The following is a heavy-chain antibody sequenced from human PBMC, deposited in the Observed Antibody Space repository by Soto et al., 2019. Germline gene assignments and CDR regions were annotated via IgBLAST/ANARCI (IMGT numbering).Heavy chain of an antibody. Sequence: SGPTLVNPTQTLTLTCTFSGFSLSTSGVGVGWIRQPPGKALEWLALIYWNDDKRYSPSLKSRLTITKDTSKNQVVLTMTNMDPVDTATYYCAHRPPVQNCRGGSCYPSRYEYFQHWGQGPLVTVSS. V-gene: IGHV2-5*01. D-gene: IGHD2-15*01. CDR3: AHRPPVQNCRGGSCYPSRYEYFQH. CDR2: IYWNDDK. J-gene: IGHJ1*01. CDR1: GFSLSTSGVG.